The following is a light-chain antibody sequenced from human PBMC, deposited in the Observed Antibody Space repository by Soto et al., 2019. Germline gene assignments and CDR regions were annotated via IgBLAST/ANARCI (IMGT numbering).Light chain of an antibody. CDR2: GAS. Sequence: EVVMTQSPSTLSVSPGGRATLSCRASQSISDTLAWYQQKPGQAPRLLIQGASTRATGCPARFSGSGSGTDFTLTISSLQSEDFAVYYCQQYNNWPWTFGQGTKVDIK. CDR1: QSISDT. V-gene: IGKV3-15*01. J-gene: IGKJ1*01. CDR3: QQYNNWPWT.